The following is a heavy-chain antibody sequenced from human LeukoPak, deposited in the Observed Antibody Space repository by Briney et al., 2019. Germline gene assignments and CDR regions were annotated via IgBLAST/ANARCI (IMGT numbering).Heavy chain of an antibody. D-gene: IGHD1-1*01. J-gene: IGHJ4*02. Sequence: SETLSLTCAVYGGSFSGYYWSWIRQPPGKGLEWIGEINHSGSTNYNPSLKSRATISVDTSKNQFSLKLSSVTAADTAVYYCARGRYKRFDYWGQGTLVTVSS. CDR2: INHSGST. CDR1: GGSFSGYY. V-gene: IGHV4-34*01. CDR3: ARGRYKRFDY.